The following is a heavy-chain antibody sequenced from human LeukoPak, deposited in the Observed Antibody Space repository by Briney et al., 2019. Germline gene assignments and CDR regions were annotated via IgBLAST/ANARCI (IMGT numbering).Heavy chain of an antibody. CDR2: ISDSSSYI. CDR3: TKGENGMDV. D-gene: IGHD1-26*01. J-gene: IGHJ6*02. CDR1: GFTFSSYR. Sequence: GGSLRLSCAASGFTFSSYRMNWVRQAPGKGLEWVSSISDSSSYIYHADSVKGRFTISRDNAKNSVYLQMNSLRAEDTATYYCTKGENGMDVRGPATPGTVSS. V-gene: IGHV3-21*01.